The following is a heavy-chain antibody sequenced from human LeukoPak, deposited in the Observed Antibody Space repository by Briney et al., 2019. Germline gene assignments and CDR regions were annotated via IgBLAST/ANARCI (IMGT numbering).Heavy chain of an antibody. CDR3: ARGPVGGTTYNDGDAFDI. D-gene: IGHD1-7*01. Sequence: QSGGSLRLSCAASGFTFSSYGMHWVRQAPGKGLEWVAFIRYDGSNKYYADSVKGRFTISRDNSKNTLYLQMNSLRAEDTAVYYCARGPVGGTTYNDGDAFDIWGQGTMVTVSS. CDR2: IRYDGSNK. J-gene: IGHJ3*02. CDR1: GFTFSSYG. V-gene: IGHV3-30*02.